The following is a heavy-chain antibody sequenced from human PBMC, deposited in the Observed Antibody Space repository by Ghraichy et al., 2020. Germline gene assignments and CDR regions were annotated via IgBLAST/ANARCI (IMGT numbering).Heavy chain of an antibody. CDR2: IKQDGSEK. Sequence: GGSLRLSCAASGFTFSNFWMTWVRQAPGKGLECVANIKQDGSEKHYVDSVKGRFTISRDNAKNSLYLQMNSLRAEDTAVYYCARDLSEAVGLWGRGTLVTVSS. CDR1: GFTFSNFW. D-gene: IGHD6-19*01. J-gene: IGHJ2*01. V-gene: IGHV3-7*01. CDR3: ARDLSEAVGL.